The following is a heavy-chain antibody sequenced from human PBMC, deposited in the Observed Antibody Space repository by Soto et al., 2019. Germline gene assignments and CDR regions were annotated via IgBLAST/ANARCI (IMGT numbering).Heavy chain of an antibody. CDR3: ARDYYDSSGYYYVDY. Sequence: ASVKVSCKASGYTFTSYGISWVRQAPGQGLEWMGWISAYNGNTNYAQKLQGRVTMTTDTSTSTAYMELRSLRSDDTAVYYCARDYYDSSGYYYVDYWGQGTLVTVPS. V-gene: IGHV1-18*04. J-gene: IGHJ4*02. CDR1: GYTFTSYG. CDR2: ISAYNGNT. D-gene: IGHD3-22*01.